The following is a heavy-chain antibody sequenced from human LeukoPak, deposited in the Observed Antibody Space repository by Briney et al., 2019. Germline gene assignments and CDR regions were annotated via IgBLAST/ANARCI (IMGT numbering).Heavy chain of an antibody. J-gene: IGHJ4*02. CDR3: ARGNLVAAAGTYYFDY. V-gene: IGHV4-34*01. CDR1: GGSFSGYY. Sequence: SETLSLTCAVYGGSFSGYYWSWIRQPPGKGLEWIGEINHSGGTNYNPSLKSRVTISVDTSKNQFSLKLSSVTAADTAVYYCARGNLVAAAGTYYFDYWGQGTLVTVSS. D-gene: IGHD6-13*01. CDR2: INHSGGT.